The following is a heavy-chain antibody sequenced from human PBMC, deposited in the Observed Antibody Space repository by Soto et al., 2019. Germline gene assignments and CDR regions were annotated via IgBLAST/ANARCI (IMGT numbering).Heavy chain of an antibody. J-gene: IGHJ6*03. Sequence: PSETLSLTCTVSGGSISSYYWSWIRQPPGKGLEWIGFIYYSGSTNYNPSLKSRVTISVDTSKNQFSLKLSSVTAADTAVYYCGRRDIVVVPAAMPGLYYYYYYMDVWGKGTTVTVSS. CDR3: GRRDIVVVPAAMPGLYYYYYYMDV. CDR2: IYYSGST. D-gene: IGHD2-2*01. V-gene: IGHV4-59*08. CDR1: GGSISSYY.